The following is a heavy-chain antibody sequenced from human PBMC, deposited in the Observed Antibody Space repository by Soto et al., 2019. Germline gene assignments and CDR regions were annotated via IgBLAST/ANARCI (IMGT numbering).Heavy chain of an antibody. CDR2: IYYSGST. V-gene: IGHV4-31*03. CDR1: GGSISSGGYY. CDR3: EIDPLMYYVFCSGGAPTHYYYYFTMDV. Sequence: QVQLQESGPGLVKPSQTLSLTCTVSGGSISSGGYYWSWIRQHPGKGLEWIGYIYYSGSTYYNPSLQRRVTLSVDTSKSQFSMAISFLTAAGAAVYYSEIDPLMYYVFCSGGAPTHYYYYFTMDVWGQGTTVTDSS. J-gene: IGHJ6*02. D-gene: IGHD3-3*01.